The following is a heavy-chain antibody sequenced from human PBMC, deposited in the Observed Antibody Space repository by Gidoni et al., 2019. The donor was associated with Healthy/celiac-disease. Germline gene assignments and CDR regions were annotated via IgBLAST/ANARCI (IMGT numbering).Heavy chain of an antibody. V-gene: IGHV3-21*01. Sequence: EVQLVESGGGLVKPGGSLRLSCAASGFTFSSYSMNWVRQAPGKGLEWVSSISSSSSYIYYADSVKGRFTISRDNAKNSLYLQMNSLRAEDTAVYYCARDPRLDGSGRPGYYGMDVWGQGTTVTVSS. CDR1: GFTFSSYS. CDR2: ISSSSSYI. D-gene: IGHD3-10*01. J-gene: IGHJ6*02. CDR3: ARDPRLDGSGRPGYYGMDV.